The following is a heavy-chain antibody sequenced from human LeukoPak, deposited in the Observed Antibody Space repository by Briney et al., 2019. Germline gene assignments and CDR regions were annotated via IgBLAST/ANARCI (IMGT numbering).Heavy chain of an antibody. CDR1: GGSVSSGSYY. CDR2: IYYSGST. D-gene: IGHD2-2*01. Sequence: SETLSLTCTVSGGSVSSGSYYWSWIRQPPGKGLEWIGCIYYSGSTNYNPSLKSRVTISVDTSKNQFSLKLSSVTAADTAVYYCARDPAVPAAMGYFDHWGQGTLVTVSS. CDR3: ARDPAVPAAMGYFDH. V-gene: IGHV4-61*01. J-gene: IGHJ4*02.